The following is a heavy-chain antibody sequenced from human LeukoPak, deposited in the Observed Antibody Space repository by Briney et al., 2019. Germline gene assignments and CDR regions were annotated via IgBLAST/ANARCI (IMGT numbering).Heavy chain of an antibody. CDR1: GFTFSSYA. Sequence: GGSLRLSCAASGFTFSSYAMSWVRQAPGKGVEWVSHISGSGGSTYYADSVTGRFTISRDNSKNTLYLQMNSLRVEDTAVYYCAKDREDGWYFDLWGRGTLVTVSS. J-gene: IGHJ2*01. V-gene: IGHV3-23*01. CDR2: ISGSGGST. CDR3: AKDREDGWYFDL. D-gene: IGHD2-15*01.